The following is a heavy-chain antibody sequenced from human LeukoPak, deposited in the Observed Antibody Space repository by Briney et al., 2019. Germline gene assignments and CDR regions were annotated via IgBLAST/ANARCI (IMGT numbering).Heavy chain of an antibody. CDR2: IRYDGSNK. J-gene: IGHJ4*02. CDR1: GFTFSSYG. V-gene: IGHV3-30*02. CDR3: AFESMTTVTFDY. D-gene: IGHD4-11*01. Sequence: QTGGSLRLSCAASGFTFSSYGMHWVRQAPGKGLEWVAFIRYDGSNKYYADSVKGRFTISRDNSKNTLYLQMNGLRAEDTAVYYCAFESMTTVTFDYWGQGTLVTVSS.